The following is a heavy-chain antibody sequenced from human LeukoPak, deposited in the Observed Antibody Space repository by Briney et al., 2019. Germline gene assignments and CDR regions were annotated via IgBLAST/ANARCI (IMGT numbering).Heavy chain of an antibody. CDR3: AKAAYWGGDCYPEEYYFEY. V-gene: IGHV3-43D*04. CDR2: ISWDGGST. CDR1: GFTFDDYA. Sequence: GGSLRLSCAASGFTFDDYAMHWVRQAPGKGLEWVSLISWDGGSTYYADSVKGRFTISRDNSKNSLYLQMNSLRAEDTALYYCAKAAYWGGDCYPEEYYFEYWGQGTLVNVFS. D-gene: IGHD2-21*02. J-gene: IGHJ4*02.